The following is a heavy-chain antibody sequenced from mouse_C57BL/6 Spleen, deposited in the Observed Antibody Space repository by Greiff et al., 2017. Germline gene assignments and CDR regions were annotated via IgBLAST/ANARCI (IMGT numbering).Heavy chain of an antibody. J-gene: IGHJ3*01. D-gene: IGHD1-1*01. CDR1: GYTFTSYW. CDR3: ARKIYYYGSSYEGFAY. V-gene: IGHV1-55*01. CDR2: IYPGSGST. Sequence: VQLQQPGAELVKPGASVKMSCKASGYTFTSYWLTWVKQRPGQGLEWIGDIYPGSGSTNYNEKFKSKATLTVDTSSSTAYMQLSSLTSEDSAVYYCARKIYYYGSSYEGFAYWGQGTLVTVSA.